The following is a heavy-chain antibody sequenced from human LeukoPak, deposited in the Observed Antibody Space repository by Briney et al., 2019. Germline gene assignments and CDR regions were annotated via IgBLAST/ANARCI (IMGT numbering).Heavy chain of an antibody. D-gene: IGHD1-26*01. CDR1: GGSISSYY. CDR2: IYTSGST. CDR3: TVQVGATLTFVY. J-gene: IGHJ4*02. V-gene: IGHV4-4*07. Sequence: SKTLSLTCTVSGGSISSYYWSWIRQPAGKGLEWIGRIYTSGSTNYNPSLKSRVTMSVDTSKNQFSLKLSSVTAADTAVYYCTVQVGATLTFVYWGQGTLVTVSS.